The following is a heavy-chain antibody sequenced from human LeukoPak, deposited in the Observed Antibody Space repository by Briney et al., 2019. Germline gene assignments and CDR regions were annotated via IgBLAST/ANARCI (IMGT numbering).Heavy chain of an antibody. CDR3: ARGPVLGYDYPGYFDY. CDR2: ISYDGSNK. J-gene: IGHJ4*02. D-gene: IGHD5-12*01. V-gene: IGHV3-30-3*01. CDR1: GLTFSSYA. Sequence: PGRSLRLSCAASGLTFSSYAMHWVRQAPGKGLEWVAVISYDGSNKYYADSVKGRFTISRDNSKNTLYLQMNSLRAEDTAVYYCARGPVLGYDYPGYFDYWGQGTLVTVSS.